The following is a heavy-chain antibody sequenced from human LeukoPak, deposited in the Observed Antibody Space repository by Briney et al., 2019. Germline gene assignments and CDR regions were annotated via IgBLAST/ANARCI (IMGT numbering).Heavy chain of an antibody. CDR2: IYYSGST. D-gene: IGHD6-19*01. Sequence: PSETLSLTCTVSGGSISSSSYYWGWIRQPPGKGLEWIGSIYYSGSTYYNPSLKSRVTISVDTSKNQFSLKLSSVTAADTAVYYCARHERFPAVAGKGDYWGQGTLVTVSS. V-gene: IGHV4-39*01. J-gene: IGHJ4*02. CDR3: ARHERFPAVAGKGDY. CDR1: GGSISSSSYY.